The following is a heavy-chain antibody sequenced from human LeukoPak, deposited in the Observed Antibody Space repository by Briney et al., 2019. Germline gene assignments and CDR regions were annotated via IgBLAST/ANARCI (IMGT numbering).Heavy chain of an antibody. J-gene: IGHJ4*02. CDR1: GGSISSGGYY. CDR3: ARVIDYVGGSYRRPHPSYYFDY. D-gene: IGHD3-16*02. Sequence: SQTLSLTCTVSGGSISSGGYYWSWIRQHPGKGLEWIGYIYYSGSTYYNPSLKCRVTISVDTSKNQFSLKLSSVTAADTAVYYCARVIDYVGGSYRRPHPSYYFDYWGQGTLVTVSS. CDR2: IYYSGST. V-gene: IGHV4-31*03.